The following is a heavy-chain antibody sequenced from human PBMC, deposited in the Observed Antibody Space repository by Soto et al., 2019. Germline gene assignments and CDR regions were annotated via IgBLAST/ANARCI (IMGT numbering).Heavy chain of an antibody. J-gene: IGHJ5*02. D-gene: IGHD2-2*01. Sequence: EVQLVESGGDLVQPGGSLRLSCAASGFTFSAYWMSWVRQAPGKGLEWVANVKQDGSEKYYVDSVKGRFTISRDNAKNSVYLQMSSLRDEDTAVYYCARGNANCFSTPCYAWGQGTLVTVSS. CDR1: GFTFSAYW. CDR3: ARGNANCFSTPCYA. V-gene: IGHV3-7*01. CDR2: VKQDGSEK.